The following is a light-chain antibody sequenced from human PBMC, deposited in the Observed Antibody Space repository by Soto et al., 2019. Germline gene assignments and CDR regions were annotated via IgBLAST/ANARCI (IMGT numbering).Light chain of an antibody. J-gene: IGKJ5*01. CDR3: LQHNSYPPT. V-gene: IGKV1-17*01. CDR2: AAS. Sequence: DIQMTQSPSSLSASVGNRVTITCRASQSISSSLNWYQQKPGKAPKRLIYAASSLQSGVPSRFSGSGSGTEFTPTISSLQPEDFATYYCLQHNSYPPTFGQGTRLEIK. CDR1: QSISSS.